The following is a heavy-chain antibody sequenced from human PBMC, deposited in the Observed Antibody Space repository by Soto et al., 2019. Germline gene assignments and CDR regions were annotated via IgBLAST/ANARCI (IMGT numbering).Heavy chain of an antibody. J-gene: IGHJ6*02. Sequence: EVQLVESGGGLVQPGKSLRLSCAASGFTFSRYEMTWVRQAPGKGLEWISYISSTGTTIYYAGAVKGRFTISRDNAKNSLFLQMNSLRAEDTGVYYCVREEGFLEPGVGVWGQGTTVIVSS. CDR1: GFTFSRYE. CDR2: ISSTGTTI. CDR3: VREEGFLEPGVGV. D-gene: IGHD3-3*01. V-gene: IGHV3-48*03.